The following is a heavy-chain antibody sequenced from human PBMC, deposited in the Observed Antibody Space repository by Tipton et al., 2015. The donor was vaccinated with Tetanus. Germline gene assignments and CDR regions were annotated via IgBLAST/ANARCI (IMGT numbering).Heavy chain of an antibody. CDR2: IYTSGST. CDR3: ARGVWFGPGPKYYFDY. CDR1: GGSFSGYY. Sequence: GLVKPSETLSLTCAVYGGSFSGYYWSWIRQPPGKGLEWIGRIYTSGSTNYNPSLKSRVTMSVDTSKNQFSLKLSSVTAADTAVYYCARGVWFGPGPKYYFDYWGQGTLVTVSS. J-gene: IGHJ4*02. V-gene: IGHV4-59*10. D-gene: IGHD3-10*01.